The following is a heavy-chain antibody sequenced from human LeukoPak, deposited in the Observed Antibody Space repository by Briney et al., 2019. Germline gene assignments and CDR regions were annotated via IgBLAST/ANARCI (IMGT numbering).Heavy chain of an antibody. CDR3: ARHELVPGYSSSWYFRGVSNWFDP. CDR2: INHSGST. V-gene: IGHV4-34*01. J-gene: IGHJ5*02. D-gene: IGHD6-13*01. CDR1: GDSISSYY. Sequence: SETLSLTCTVSGDSISSYYCSWIRQPPGKGLEWIGEINHSGSTNYNPSLKSRVTISVDTSKNQFSLKLSSVTAADTAVYYCARHELVPGYSSSWYFRGVSNWFDPWGQGTLVTVSS.